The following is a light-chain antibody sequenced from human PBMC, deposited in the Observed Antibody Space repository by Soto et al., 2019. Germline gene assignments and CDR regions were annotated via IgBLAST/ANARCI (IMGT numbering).Light chain of an antibody. CDR1: QYINTR. Sequence: EIVLTQSPATLSSFPGDRVTLSCRASQYINTRLAWYQHRPGQAPRLLIYQTSIRAAGIPARFSASGTGTGLTLTIRGGKPEDFAVYYCHQRQSWPRTFGQGTKVDI. J-gene: IGKJ1*01. CDR2: QTS. CDR3: HQRQSWPRT. V-gene: IGKV3-11*01.